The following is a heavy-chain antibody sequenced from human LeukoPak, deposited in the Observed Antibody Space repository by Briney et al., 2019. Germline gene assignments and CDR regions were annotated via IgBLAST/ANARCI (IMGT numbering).Heavy chain of an antibody. D-gene: IGHD4-23*01. V-gene: IGHV3-30-3*01. CDR2: ISYDGSNK. J-gene: IGHJ3*02. Sequence: GGSLRLSCAASGFAFSSYAMHWVRQAPGKGLEWVAVISYDGSNKYYADSVKGRFTISGDNSKNTLYLQMNSLRAEDTAVYYCARETTTVVTRDAFDIWGQGTMVTVSS. CDR1: GFAFSSYA. CDR3: ARETTTVVTRDAFDI.